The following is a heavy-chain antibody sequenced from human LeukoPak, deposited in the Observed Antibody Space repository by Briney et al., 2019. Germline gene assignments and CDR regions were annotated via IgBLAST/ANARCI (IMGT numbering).Heavy chain of an antibody. D-gene: IGHD3-3*01. J-gene: IGHJ4*02. CDR2: IIPIFGTA. CDR3: ARAQGSGSWSGYSLDY. Sequence: ASVKVSCKASGGTFSSYAISWVRQAPGQGLEWMGGIIPIFGTANYAQKFQGRVTITADESTSTAYMELSSLRSEDTAVYYCARAQGSGSWSGYSLDYWGQGTLVTVSS. CDR1: GGTFSSYA. V-gene: IGHV1-69*13.